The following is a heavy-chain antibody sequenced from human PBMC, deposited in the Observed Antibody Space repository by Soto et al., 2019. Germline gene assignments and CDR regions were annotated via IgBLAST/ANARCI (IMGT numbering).Heavy chain of an antibody. CDR2: INHSGST. CDR1: GGSFSGYY. V-gene: IGHV4-34*01. CDR3: ARDGLSFGESWFDP. D-gene: IGHD3-10*01. J-gene: IGHJ5*02. Sequence: PSETLSLTCAVYGGSFSGYYWSWIRQPPGKGLEWIGEINHSGSTNYNPSLKSRVTISVDTSKNQFSLKLSSVTAADTAVYYCARDGLSFGESWFDPWGQGTLVTVSS.